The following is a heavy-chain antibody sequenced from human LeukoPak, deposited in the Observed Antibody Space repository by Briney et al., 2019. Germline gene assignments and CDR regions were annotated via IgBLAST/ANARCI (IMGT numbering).Heavy chain of an antibody. CDR3: ARLGYQLLLLDY. J-gene: IGHJ4*02. CDR1: GYSFTSYG. D-gene: IGHD2-2*01. Sequence: PGESLKISCKGSGYSFTSYGIAWVRQMPGKGLEWMGIIYPDASDTRYSPSFQGQVTISADKSISTAYLQWSSLKASDTAMYYCARLGYQLLLLDYWGQGTLVTVSS. V-gene: IGHV5-51*01. CDR2: IYPDASDT.